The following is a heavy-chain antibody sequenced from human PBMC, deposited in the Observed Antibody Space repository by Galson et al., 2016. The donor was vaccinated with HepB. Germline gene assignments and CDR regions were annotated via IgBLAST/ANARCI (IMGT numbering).Heavy chain of an antibody. J-gene: IGHJ4*02. CDR3: ARAARSGYSVFDY. CDR1: GGSISSIHYY. D-gene: IGHD3-22*01. V-gene: IGHV4-31*03. CDR2: IDYSGST. Sequence: TLSLTCTVSGGSISSIHYYWSWIRQHPGEGLEWIGHIDYSGSTYYNPSLKSGVTISRDTSKSQFFLKLSSVTAADTAVYYCARAARSGYSVFDYWSQGTLVTVSS.